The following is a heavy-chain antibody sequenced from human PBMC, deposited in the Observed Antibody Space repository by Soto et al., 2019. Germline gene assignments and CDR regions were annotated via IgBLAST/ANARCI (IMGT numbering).Heavy chain of an antibody. CDR2: IKSKTDGGTT. CDR3: TTVLWYSGYDTFDY. J-gene: IGHJ4*02. V-gene: IGHV3-15*07. CDR1: GVTCSNAW. D-gene: IGHD5-12*01. Sequence: PCRSLRLSCAASGVTCSNAWVNCILQAPGKGLEWVGRIKSKTDGGTTDYAAPVKGRFTISRDDSKNTLYLQMNSLKTEDTAVYYCTTVLWYSGYDTFDYWGQGTLVTVSS.